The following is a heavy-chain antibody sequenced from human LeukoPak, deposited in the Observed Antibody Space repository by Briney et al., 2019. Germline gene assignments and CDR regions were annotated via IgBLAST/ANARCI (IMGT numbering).Heavy chain of an antibody. CDR3: ARSRRITIFGVVITPPTSFDY. J-gene: IGHJ4*02. CDR2: INHSGST. D-gene: IGHD3-3*01. CDR1: GGSFSGYY. V-gene: IGHV4-34*01. Sequence: SETLSLTCAVYGGSFSGYYWSWIRQPPGKGLEWIGEINHSGSTNYNPSLESRVTISVDTSKNQFSLKLSSVTAADTAVYYCARSRRITIFGVVITPPTSFDYWGQGTLVTVSS.